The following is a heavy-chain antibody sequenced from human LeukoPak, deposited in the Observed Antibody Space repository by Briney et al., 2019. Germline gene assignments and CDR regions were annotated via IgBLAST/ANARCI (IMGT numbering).Heavy chain of an antibody. D-gene: IGHD6-19*01. Sequence: SETLSLTCTVSGGSVSSSNDYWGWIRQPPGKGLEWIGSVYYTGSTYHNPSLKSRVTISVDTSKNQFSLKLSSVTAADTAVYYCARTSSSGLVGGYYFDYWGQGTLVTVSS. CDR3: ARTSSSGLVGGYYFDY. V-gene: IGHV4-39*07. J-gene: IGHJ4*02. CDR1: GGSVSSSNDY. CDR2: VYYTGST.